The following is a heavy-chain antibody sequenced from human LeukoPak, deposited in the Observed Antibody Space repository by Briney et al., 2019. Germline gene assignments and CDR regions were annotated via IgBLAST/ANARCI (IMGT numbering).Heavy chain of an antibody. CDR2: IYSGGST. V-gene: IGHV3-53*01. CDR3: AKPDSSSWYCFDY. J-gene: IGHJ4*02. D-gene: IGHD6-13*01. Sequence: GGSLRLSCAASGFTVSSNYMSWVRQAPGNGLEWVSVIYSGGSTYYADSVKGRFTISRDNSKNTLYLQMNSLRAEDTAVYYCAKPDSSSWYCFDYWGQGTLVTVSS. CDR1: GFTVSSNY.